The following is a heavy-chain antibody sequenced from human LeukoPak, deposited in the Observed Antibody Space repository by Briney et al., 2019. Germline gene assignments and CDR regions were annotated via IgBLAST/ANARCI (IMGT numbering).Heavy chain of an antibody. CDR3: ASGYCSSTSCYWLFY. J-gene: IGHJ4*02. CDR1: GGSFSGYY. V-gene: IGHV4-34*01. Sequence: SETLSLTCAVYGGSFSGYYWSWIRQPPGKGLEGIGEINHSGSTNYNPSLKSRVTISVDTSKNQSSLKLSSVTAADTAVYYCASGYCSSTSCYWLFYWGQGTLVTVSS. D-gene: IGHD2-2*01. CDR2: INHSGST.